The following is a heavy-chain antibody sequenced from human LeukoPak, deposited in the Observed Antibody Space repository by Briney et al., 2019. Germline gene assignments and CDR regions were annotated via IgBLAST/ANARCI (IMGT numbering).Heavy chain of an antibody. CDR2: ISSSSSTI. Sequence: PGESLRLSCAASGFTFSSYSMNWVRQAPGKGLEWVSYISSSSSTIYYADSVKGRFTISRDNAKNSLYLQMKSLRDEDTAVYYCARDGYSGYAFDIWGQGTMVTVST. CDR3: ARDGYSGYAFDI. CDR1: GFTFSSYS. D-gene: IGHD5-12*01. J-gene: IGHJ3*02. V-gene: IGHV3-48*02.